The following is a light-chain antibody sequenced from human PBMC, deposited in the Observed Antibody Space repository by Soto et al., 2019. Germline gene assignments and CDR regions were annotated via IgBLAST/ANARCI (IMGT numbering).Light chain of an antibody. Sequence: QSALTQPPSASGSPGQSVTISCTGTSSDVGAYKYVSWYQQYPGKAPKLMIYEVTKRPSGVPDRFSGSKSGNTASLTVSGLQAEDEADYYCISYVGNDIWVFGGGNKVTVL. CDR1: SSDVGAYKY. V-gene: IGLV2-8*01. J-gene: IGLJ3*02. CDR2: EVT. CDR3: ISYVGNDIWV.